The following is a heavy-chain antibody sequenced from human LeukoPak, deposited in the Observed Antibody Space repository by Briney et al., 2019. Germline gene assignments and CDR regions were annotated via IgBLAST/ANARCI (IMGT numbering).Heavy chain of an antibody. D-gene: IGHD3-22*01. J-gene: IGHJ4*02. V-gene: IGHV4-39*01. Sequence: PSETLSLTCTVSGGSISSSSYYWGWIRQPPGKGLEWIGSIYYSGSTYYNPSLKSRVTISVDTSKNQFSLKLSSVTAADTAVYYRASLGGGSSGLTFDYWGQGTLVTVSS. CDR1: GGSISSSSYY. CDR3: ASLGGGSSGLTFDY. CDR2: IYYSGST.